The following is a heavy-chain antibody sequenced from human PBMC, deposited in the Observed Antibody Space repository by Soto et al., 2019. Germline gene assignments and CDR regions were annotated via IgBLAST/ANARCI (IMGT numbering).Heavy chain of an antibody. CDR1: GFTFSSYA. Sequence: GGSLRLSCAASGFTFSSYAMSWVRQAPGKGLEWVSAISGSGGSTYYADSVKGRFTISRDNSKNTLYLQMNSLRAEDTAVYYCAKELTYCSSTSCYPHYYYYYGMDVWGQGTTVTVSS. CDR3: AKELTYCSSTSCYPHYYYYYGMDV. D-gene: IGHD2-2*01. CDR2: ISGSGGST. J-gene: IGHJ6*02. V-gene: IGHV3-23*01.